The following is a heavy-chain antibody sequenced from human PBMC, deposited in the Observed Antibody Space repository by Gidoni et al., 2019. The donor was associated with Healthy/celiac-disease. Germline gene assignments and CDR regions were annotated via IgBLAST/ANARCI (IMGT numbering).Heavy chain of an antibody. CDR1: GYRFTSFW. D-gene: IGHD2-21*01. CDR3: ARQKPLLGEEGY. J-gene: IGHJ4*02. Sequence: FCKGSGYRFTSFWISWVRQMPGKGLEWMGRIDPSDSYTNYSPSFQGHVTISADKSISTAYLQWSSLKASDTAMYYCARQKPLLGEEGYWGQGTLVTVSS. CDR2: IDPSDSYT. V-gene: IGHV5-10-1*01.